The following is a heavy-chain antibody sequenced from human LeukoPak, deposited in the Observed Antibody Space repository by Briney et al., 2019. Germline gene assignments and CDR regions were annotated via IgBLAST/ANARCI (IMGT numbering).Heavy chain of an antibody. V-gene: IGHV3-33*03. J-gene: IGHJ4*02. CDR3: ITDLG. CDR2: IWYDGSNK. D-gene: IGHD1-14*01. Sequence: GGSLRLSCATSGFTFSNHGMHWVRQAPGKGPEWVALIWYDGSNKYYGDSVKGRFTISRDNAKSTVYLQMNSLRVEDTAVYYCITDLGWGQGTLVTVSS. CDR1: GFTFSNHG.